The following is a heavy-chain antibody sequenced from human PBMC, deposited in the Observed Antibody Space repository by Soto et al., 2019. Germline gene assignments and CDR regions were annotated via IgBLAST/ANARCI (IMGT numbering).Heavy chain of an antibody. D-gene: IGHD3-22*01. V-gene: IGHV1-69*13. CDR2: IIPIFGTA. CDR3: ARDPPSNYYDSSGYVDY. Sequence: EASVKVSCKASGVTFSSYAISWVRQAPGQGLEWMGGIIPIFGTANYAQKFQGRVTITADESTSTAYMELSSLRSEDTAVYYCARDPPSNYYDSSGYVDYWGQGTLVTVSS. J-gene: IGHJ4*02. CDR1: GVTFSSYA.